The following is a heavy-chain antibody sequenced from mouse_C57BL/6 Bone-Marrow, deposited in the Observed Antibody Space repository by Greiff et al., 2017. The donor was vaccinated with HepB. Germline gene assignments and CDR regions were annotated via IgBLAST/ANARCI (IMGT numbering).Heavy chain of an antibody. Sequence: SGSELARPGASVKMSCKASGYTFTSYTMHWVKQRPGQGLEWIGYINPSSGYTKYNQKFKDKATLTADKSSSTAYMQLSSLTSEDSAVYYCARWLLEVDYWGQGTSVTVSS. V-gene: IGHV1-4*01. D-gene: IGHD2-3*01. CDR1: GYTFTSYT. J-gene: IGHJ4*01. CDR2: INPSSGYT. CDR3: ARWLLEVDY.